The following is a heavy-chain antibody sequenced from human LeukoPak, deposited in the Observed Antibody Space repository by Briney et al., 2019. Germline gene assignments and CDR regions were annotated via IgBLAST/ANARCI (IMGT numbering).Heavy chain of an antibody. J-gene: IGHJ5*02. Sequence: PSETLSLTCAVYGWSFNDYYWNWIRQPPGKGLEWIGEINARGDTNFNPSHKSRVTISVDTSKSQFSLRLTSMIAADTAVYYCARGQVPAARGYNWFDPWGQGTLVTVSS. D-gene: IGHD2-2*01. CDR3: ARGQVPAARGYNWFDP. CDR2: INARGDT. CDR1: GWSFNDYY. V-gene: IGHV4-34*01.